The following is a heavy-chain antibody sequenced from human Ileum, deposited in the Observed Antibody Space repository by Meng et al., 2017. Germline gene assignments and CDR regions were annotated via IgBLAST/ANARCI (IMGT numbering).Heavy chain of an antibody. CDR1: GYTFTNYA. CDR2: INTISAIP. D-gene: IGHD3-16*02. V-gene: IGHV7-4-1*02. J-gene: IGHJ4*02. CDR3: ATRGDLSRFSFNY. Sequence: ASVKVSCKASGYTFTNYAINWVRQAPGQGLEWLGWINTISAIPTYAQAFTGRIVFSLDASVTSAYLQINGLEPDDTGVYYCATRGDLSRFSFNYWGQGALVTVSS.